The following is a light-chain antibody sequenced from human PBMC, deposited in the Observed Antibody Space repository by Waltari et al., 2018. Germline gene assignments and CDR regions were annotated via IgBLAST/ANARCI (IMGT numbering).Light chain of an antibody. V-gene: IGLV2-14*01. CDR2: EVS. J-gene: IGLJ1*01. CDR1: SNDVGGYGY. CDR3: SSHTSTVPHV. Sequence: QSALTQPASVSGSPGQSVSISCTGTSNDVGGYGYVSWSQQFPGKAPKLMIYEVSYRPSGVSFRFSGSKSGNTASLTISGLQAEDEAVYYCSSHTSTVPHVFGTGTKVTVV.